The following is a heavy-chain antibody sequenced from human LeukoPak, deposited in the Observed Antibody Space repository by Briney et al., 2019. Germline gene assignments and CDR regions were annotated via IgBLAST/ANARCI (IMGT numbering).Heavy chain of an antibody. CDR1: GFTSSSYA. Sequence: GRSLRLSCAASGFTSSSYAMTRVGQAPGKGLEWVSAISGSSVSTYYADSVKGRFTISRDNSKNTLYLQMNSLRAEDTAVYYCAKDPTGIGYCSGGSCYSPGLSWGQGTLVTVSS. CDR2: ISGSSVST. V-gene: IGHV3-23*01. CDR3: AKDPTGIGYCSGGSCYSPGLS. J-gene: IGHJ4*02. D-gene: IGHD2-15*01.